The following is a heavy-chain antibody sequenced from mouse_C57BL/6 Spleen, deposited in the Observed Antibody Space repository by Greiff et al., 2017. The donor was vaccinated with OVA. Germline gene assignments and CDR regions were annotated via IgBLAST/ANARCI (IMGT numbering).Heavy chain of an antibody. CDR3: ARVTAQATY. Sequence: VQLQQSGPELVKPGASVKISCKASGYTFTDYYMNWVKQSHGKSLEWIGDINPNNGGTSYNQKFKGKATLTVDKSSSTAYMELRSLTSEDSAVYYCARVTAQATYWGQGTLVTVSA. CDR2: INPNNGGT. D-gene: IGHD3-2*02. J-gene: IGHJ3*01. V-gene: IGHV1-26*01. CDR1: GYTFTDYY.